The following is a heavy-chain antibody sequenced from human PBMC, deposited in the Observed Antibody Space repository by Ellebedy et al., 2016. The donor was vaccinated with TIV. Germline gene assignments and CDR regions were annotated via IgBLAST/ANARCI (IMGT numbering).Heavy chain of an antibody. CDR3: ARGDLGGLTDPI. V-gene: IGHV4-59*13. Sequence: GSLRLXXTVSGGAISSYYWSWIRQTPGKGLEWIGYMHYSGKTNSNPSLKSRAIISVDTAKNQFSLKLSSVTAADTAVYYCARGDLGGLTDPIWGQGTMVTVSS. CDR1: GGAISSYY. D-gene: IGHD3-10*01. J-gene: IGHJ3*02. CDR2: MHYSGKT.